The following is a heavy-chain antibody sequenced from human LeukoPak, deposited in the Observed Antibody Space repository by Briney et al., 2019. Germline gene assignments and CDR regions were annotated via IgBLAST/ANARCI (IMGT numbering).Heavy chain of an antibody. CDR1: GFTFSSYA. D-gene: IGHD3-9*01. Sequence: GGSLRLSCAASGFTFSSYAMSWVRQAPGKGLEWVSAISGSGGSTYYADSVKGRFTISRDNSKNTLYLQMNSLRAEDTAVYYCAKFGYYDILTGYLGLDYWGQGTPVTVSS. CDR3: AKFGYYDILTGYLGLDY. V-gene: IGHV3-23*01. CDR2: ISGSGGST. J-gene: IGHJ4*02.